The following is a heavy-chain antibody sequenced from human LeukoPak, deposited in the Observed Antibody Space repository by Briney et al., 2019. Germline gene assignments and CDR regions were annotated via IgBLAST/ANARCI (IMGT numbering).Heavy chain of an antibody. V-gene: IGHV4-34*01. CDR1: GGSFSGYY. J-gene: IGHJ4*02. D-gene: IGHD6-13*01. Sequence: KPSETLSLTCAVYGGSFSGYYWSWIRQPPGKGLEWIGEINHSGSTNYNPSLKSRVTISVYTSKNQFSLKLTSVTAADTAVYYCARGRRQLVRSWGYWGQGTLVTVSS. CDR2: INHSGST. CDR3: ARGRRQLVRSWGY.